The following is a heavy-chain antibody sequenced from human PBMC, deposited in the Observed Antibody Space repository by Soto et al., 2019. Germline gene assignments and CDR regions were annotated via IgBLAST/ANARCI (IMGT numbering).Heavy chain of an antibody. D-gene: IGHD5-18*01. Sequence: QDQLVQSGAEVKKPGASVKVSCKASGYTFTSYGISWVRQAPGQGLEWMGWISAYNGNTNYAQKFQGRVTMTTDTSTSTAYMELRSLGSDDTAVYYCARDPWTQLEVEYNWFGPWGQGTLVTVSS. CDR3: ARDPWTQLEVEYNWFGP. V-gene: IGHV1-18*01. J-gene: IGHJ5*02. CDR2: ISAYNGNT. CDR1: GYTFTSYG.